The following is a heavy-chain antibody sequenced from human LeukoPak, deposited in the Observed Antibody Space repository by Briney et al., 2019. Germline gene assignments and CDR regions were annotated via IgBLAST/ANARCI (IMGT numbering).Heavy chain of an antibody. CDR1: GLTFSSYA. CDR3: AKGGPTGGNYFDF. D-gene: IGHD7-27*01. J-gene: IGHJ4*02. Sequence: PGRSLRLSCAASGLTFSSYAMHWVRQAPGKGLEWVAVISYDGSNKYYADSVKGRFTISRDNSKNTLYLQMNSLRADDTAVYYCAKGGPTGGNYFDFWGQGTLVNVSS. CDR2: ISYDGSNK. V-gene: IGHV3-30-3*01.